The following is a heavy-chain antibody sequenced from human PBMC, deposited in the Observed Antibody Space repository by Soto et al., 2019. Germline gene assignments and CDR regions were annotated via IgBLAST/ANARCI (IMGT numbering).Heavy chain of an antibody. CDR1: GGSISSSTYY. V-gene: IGHV4-39*01. Sequence: QLQLQESGPGLVKPSKTLSLTCIVSGGSISSSTYYWGWIRQPPGKGLEWIGAFYYTGNTYYNATLKSRVTISADTSKNQFSLNLTSVTAADTAVYYCARLGSVSWGQGTLVTVSS. CDR3: ARLGSVS. D-gene: IGHD3-10*01. CDR2: FYYTGNT. J-gene: IGHJ5*02.